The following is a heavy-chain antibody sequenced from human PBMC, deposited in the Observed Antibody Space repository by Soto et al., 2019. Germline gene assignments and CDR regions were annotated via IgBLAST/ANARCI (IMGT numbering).Heavy chain of an antibody. Sequence: PSETLSLTCTVSGGSISSYYWSWIRQPPGKRLEWIGYMYHSGSTYYNPSLKSRVTISIDRSKNQFSLKLSSVTAADTAVYYCARDFRSSRTQDYYYYYYGMDVWGQGTTVTVSS. CDR1: GGSISSYY. J-gene: IGHJ6*02. D-gene: IGHD2-15*01. CDR3: ARDFRSSRTQDYYYYYYGMDV. CDR2: MYHSGST. V-gene: IGHV4-59*12.